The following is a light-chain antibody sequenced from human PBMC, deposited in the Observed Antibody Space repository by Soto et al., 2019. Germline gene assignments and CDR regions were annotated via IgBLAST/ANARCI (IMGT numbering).Light chain of an antibody. CDR3: QQSYSAPYT. J-gene: IGKJ2*01. CDR2: AAS. Sequence: DIQMTQSPSSLSASVGERVTITCRASQTISHYLNWYRQQPGRAPELLIYAASNLQSRVPSRFSGSGSGTEFTLTINSLHPEDFATYFCQQSYSAPYTFGLGTRLEI. V-gene: IGKV1-39*01. CDR1: QTISHY.